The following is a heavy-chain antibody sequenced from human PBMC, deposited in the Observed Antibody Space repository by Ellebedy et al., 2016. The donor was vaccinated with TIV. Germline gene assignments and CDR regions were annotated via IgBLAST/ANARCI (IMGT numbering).Heavy chain of an antibody. CDR3: ADTGIGRLTILDAFDV. D-gene: IGHD4/OR15-4a*01. CDR2: IIPTLGTS. Sequence: AASVKVSCKASGGTFNTYAIIWVRQAPGQGLEWMGGIIPTLGTSHYAQKSQGRVTIAADESTSTVYMEMSSLRSEDTAVSYGADTGIGRLTILDAFDVWGQGTLVTVSS. J-gene: IGHJ3*01. V-gene: IGHV1-69*13. CDR1: GGTFNTYA.